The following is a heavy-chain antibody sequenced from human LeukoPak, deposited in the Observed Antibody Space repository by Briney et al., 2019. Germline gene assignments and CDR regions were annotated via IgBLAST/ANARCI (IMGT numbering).Heavy chain of an antibody. V-gene: IGHV3-48*01. CDR1: GFTFSSYS. Sequence: QPGGSLRLSCAASGFTFSSYSMNWVRQAPGKGLEWVSYIYRSSGTMYYADSVKGRFTISRDNAKNSLYLQMTSLRAEDTAVYYCARITGLYMDVWGKGTTVTVSS. CDR3: ARITGLYMDV. CDR2: IYRSSGTM. J-gene: IGHJ6*03.